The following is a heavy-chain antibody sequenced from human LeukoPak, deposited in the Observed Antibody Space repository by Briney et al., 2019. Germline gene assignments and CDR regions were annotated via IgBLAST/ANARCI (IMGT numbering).Heavy chain of an antibody. Sequence: GGSLRLSCEASELTFSESWMHWVRQIPGKGLVWVSRMYGDMRDISYADSVKGRFTISRDNAKNTVYLQMNGLRGEDTAVYYCARDLGLRGSTWGQGTLVTVSS. CDR1: ELTFSESW. CDR2: MYGDMRDI. J-gene: IGHJ5*02. D-gene: IGHD5-12*01. CDR3: ARDLGLRGST. V-gene: IGHV3-74*01.